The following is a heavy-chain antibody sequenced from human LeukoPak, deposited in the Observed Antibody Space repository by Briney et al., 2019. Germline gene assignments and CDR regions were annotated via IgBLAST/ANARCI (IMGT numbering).Heavy chain of an antibody. Sequence: ASVKVSCKASGYTFTGYYMHWVLQAPGQGLEWMGRINPNSGGTNYAQKFQGRVNMTRDTSISTAYMELSRLRSDDTAVYYCARDQSSSSWYYFDYWGQGTLVTVSS. J-gene: IGHJ4*02. D-gene: IGHD6-13*01. V-gene: IGHV1-2*06. CDR1: GYTFTGYY. CDR3: ARDQSSSSWYYFDY. CDR2: INPNSGGT.